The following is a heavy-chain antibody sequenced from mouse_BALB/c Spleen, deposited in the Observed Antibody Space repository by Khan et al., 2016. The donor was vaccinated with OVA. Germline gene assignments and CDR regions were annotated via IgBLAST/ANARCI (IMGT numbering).Heavy chain of an antibody. CDR3: TRHGYVAWFTY. J-gene: IGHJ3*01. V-gene: IGHV1S135*01. CDR2: IDPFSGGA. D-gene: IGHD2-2*01. Sequence: VQLKESGPELMKPGSSVKISCKASGYSFTSYYIHWVMQSPGKSLEWIGYIDPFSGGATYNQKFKGKATLTVDKSSSTAYIHLSNLTSEDSAVYFCTRHGYVAWFTYWGQGTLVTVSA. CDR1: GYSFTSYY.